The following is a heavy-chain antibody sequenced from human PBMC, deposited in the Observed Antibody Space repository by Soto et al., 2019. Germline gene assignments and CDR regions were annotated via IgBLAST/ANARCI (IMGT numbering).Heavy chain of an antibody. D-gene: IGHD6-19*01. CDR3: ARVSGIAVGRRAFDI. CDR2: TYYRSKWYN. V-gene: IGHV6-1*01. J-gene: IGHJ3*02. CDR1: GDSVSSNSAA. Sequence: SQTLSLTCAISGDSVSSNSAAWNWIRQSPSRDLEWLGRTYYRSKWYNDYAVSVKSRITINPDPSKNRFSLQLNSVTPEDTAVYYFARVSGIAVGRRAFDIWGQGTMVTVSS.